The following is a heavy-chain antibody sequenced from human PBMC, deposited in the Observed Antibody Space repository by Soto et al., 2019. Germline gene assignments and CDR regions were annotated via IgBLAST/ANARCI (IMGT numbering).Heavy chain of an antibody. CDR1: GFTFSGSA. D-gene: IGHD5-18*01. Sequence: LRLSCAASGFTFSGSAMHWVRQASGKGLEWVGRIRSKANSYATAYAASVKGRFTISRDDSKNTAYLQMNSLKTEDTAVYYCTRYGGYSYGSDYWGQGTLVTVSS. V-gene: IGHV3-73*01. CDR3: TRYGGYSYGSDY. CDR2: IRSKANSYAT. J-gene: IGHJ4*02.